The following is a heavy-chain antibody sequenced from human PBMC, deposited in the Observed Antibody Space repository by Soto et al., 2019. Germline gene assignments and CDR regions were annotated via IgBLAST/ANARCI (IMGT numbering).Heavy chain of an antibody. CDR2: MNSDGSSI. CDR1: GFTFSSYW. Sequence: EVQLVESGGGLVQPGGSLRLSCAASGFTFSSYWMHWVRQAPGKGLVWVSRMNSDGSSITYADSVKGRFTISRDSAKNTMYLQVHSLRAEDTAVYYCAREIATPGFYYFDYWGQGTLVSVSS. D-gene: IGHD5-12*01. J-gene: IGHJ4*02. V-gene: IGHV3-74*01. CDR3: AREIATPGFYYFDY.